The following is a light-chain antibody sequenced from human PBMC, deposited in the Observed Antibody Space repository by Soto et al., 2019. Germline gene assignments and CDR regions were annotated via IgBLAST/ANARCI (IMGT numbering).Light chain of an antibody. V-gene: IGKV3-20*01. CDR1: QSIPNNY. CDR3: QQFGISPRT. J-gene: IGKJ2*01. Sequence: DMVLTQSPGTLSLSPGERVTLSCRASQSIPNNYLAWYQQKPGQPPRLLIYASSTRATGIPDRFSGSGSGTDFTLTISRLVPEDFGVYYCQQFGISPRTFGQGTKLEI. CDR2: ASS.